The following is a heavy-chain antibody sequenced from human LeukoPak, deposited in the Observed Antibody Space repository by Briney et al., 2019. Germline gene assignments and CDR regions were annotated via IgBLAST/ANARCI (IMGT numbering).Heavy chain of an antibody. D-gene: IGHD5-24*01. CDR1: GFTFSDYY. CDR2: ISSSGGTI. CDR3: ARPDGYNYPY. Sequence: PGGSLRLSCAASGFTFSDYYMSWIRQAPGKGLEWVSYISSSGGTIYYADSVKGRFTISRDNSKNSLYLHMNSLRAEDTAVYCCARPDGYNYPYWGQGTLVTVSS. J-gene: IGHJ4*02. V-gene: IGHV3-11*04.